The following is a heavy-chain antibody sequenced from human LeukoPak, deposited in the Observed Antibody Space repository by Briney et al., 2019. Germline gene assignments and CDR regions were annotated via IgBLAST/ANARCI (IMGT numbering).Heavy chain of an antibody. D-gene: IGHD3-3*01. Sequence: GASVKVSCKASGYTFTSYGISWVRQAPGQGLEWMGWINPNSGGTNYAQKFQGRVTMTRDTSITTAYMELSRLKSDDTAVYYCARGTIFGFDPWGQGTLVTVSS. CDR3: ARGTIFGFDP. J-gene: IGHJ5*02. V-gene: IGHV1-2*02. CDR1: GYTFTSYG. CDR2: INPNSGGT.